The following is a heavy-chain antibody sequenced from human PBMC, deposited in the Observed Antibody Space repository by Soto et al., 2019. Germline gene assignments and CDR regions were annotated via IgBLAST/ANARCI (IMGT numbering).Heavy chain of an antibody. J-gene: IGHJ5*02. Sequence: GSLRLSCAASGFTFSSYWMHWFRQAPGKGLVWVSRINSDGSSTSYADSVKGRFTISRDNAKNTLYLQMNSLRAEDTAVYYCARGGSSSSVYNWFDPWGQGTLVTVSS. V-gene: IGHV3-74*01. CDR3: ARGGSSSSVYNWFDP. CDR2: INSDGSST. CDR1: GFTFSSYW. D-gene: IGHD6-6*01.